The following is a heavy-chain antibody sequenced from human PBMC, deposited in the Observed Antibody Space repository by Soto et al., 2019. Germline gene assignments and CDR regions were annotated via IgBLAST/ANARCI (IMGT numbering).Heavy chain of an antibody. CDR2: ISWNSGSI. CDR1: GFTFDDYA. D-gene: IGHD3-16*01. Sequence: EVQLVESGGGLVQPGRSLRLSCAASGFTFDDYAMHWVRQAPGKGLEWVSGISWNSGSIGYADSGKGRFTISRDNAKNSLYLQMNSLRAEDTALYYCARGYDTNFDYWGQGTLVTVSS. V-gene: IGHV3-9*01. CDR3: ARGYDTNFDY. J-gene: IGHJ4*02.